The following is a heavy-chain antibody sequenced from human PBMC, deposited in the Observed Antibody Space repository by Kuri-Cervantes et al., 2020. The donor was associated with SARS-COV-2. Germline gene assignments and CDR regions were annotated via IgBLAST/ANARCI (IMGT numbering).Heavy chain of an antibody. CDR2: IIPIFGTA. D-gene: IGHD6-13*01. J-gene: IGHJ6*03. V-gene: IGHV1-69*13. Sequence: SVKVSCKASGYTFTSYDINWVRQAPGQGLEWMGGIIPIFGTANYAQKFQGRVTITADESTSTAYMELSSLRSEDTAVYYCARGGWSSSPAAAAGSYYYYYMDVWGKGTTVTVSS. CDR3: ARGGWSSSPAAAAGSYYYYYMDV. CDR1: GYTFTSYD.